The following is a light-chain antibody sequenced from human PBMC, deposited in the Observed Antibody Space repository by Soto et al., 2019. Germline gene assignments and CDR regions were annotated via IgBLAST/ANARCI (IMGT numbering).Light chain of an antibody. Sequence: EIVWTQSPGTLALSPGERATLSCRASQSVSSSYLAWYQQKPGPAPRLLIYGASSRATGIPDRFSGSGSGTDFTLTISRLEPEDFAVYYCQQYGSSPPTTFGGGTKVDIK. CDR1: QSVSSSY. CDR2: GAS. CDR3: QQYGSSPPTT. J-gene: IGKJ4*01. V-gene: IGKV3-20*01.